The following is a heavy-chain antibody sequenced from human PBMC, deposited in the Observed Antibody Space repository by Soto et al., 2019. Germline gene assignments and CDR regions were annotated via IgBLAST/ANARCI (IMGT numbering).Heavy chain of an antibody. D-gene: IGHD1-1*01. Sequence: QVQLVQSGAEVKKPGASVKVSCKASGYTFTSYDINWVRQATGQGLEWMGWMNPNSGNTGYAQKFQGXXTMTRNTSISTAYMALSSLRSEDTAVYYCARERTGTTSMDVWGQGTTVTVSS. CDR3: ARERTGTTSMDV. J-gene: IGHJ6*02. CDR2: MNPNSGNT. V-gene: IGHV1-8*01. CDR1: GYTFTSYD.